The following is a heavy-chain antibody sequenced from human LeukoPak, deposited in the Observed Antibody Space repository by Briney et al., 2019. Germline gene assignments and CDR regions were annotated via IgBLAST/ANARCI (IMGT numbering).Heavy chain of an antibody. CDR3: ATVPTTVTTSANFDY. Sequence: ASVKVSCKASGDTLNIYAISWVRQAPGQGLEWMGRIIPLLGIANYAQKFQGRVTISADKSTNTAYMELSSLRSEDTAVYYCATVPTTVTTSANFDYWGQGTLVTVSS. D-gene: IGHD4-17*01. J-gene: IGHJ4*02. CDR1: GDTLNIYA. CDR2: IIPLLGIA. V-gene: IGHV1-69*04.